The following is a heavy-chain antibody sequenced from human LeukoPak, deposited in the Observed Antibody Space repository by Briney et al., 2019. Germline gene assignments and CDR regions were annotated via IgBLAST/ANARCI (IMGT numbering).Heavy chain of an antibody. Sequence: SVKVSCKASGGTFSSYAISWVRQAPGQGLEWMGRIIPIFGIANYAQKFQGRVTITADKSTSTAYMELSSLRSEDTAVYYCARSLDEMLHGGSFDYWGQGTLVTVSS. CDR3: ARSLDEMLHGGSFDY. CDR2: IIPIFGIA. CDR1: GGTFSSYA. J-gene: IGHJ4*02. D-gene: IGHD4-23*01. V-gene: IGHV1-69*04.